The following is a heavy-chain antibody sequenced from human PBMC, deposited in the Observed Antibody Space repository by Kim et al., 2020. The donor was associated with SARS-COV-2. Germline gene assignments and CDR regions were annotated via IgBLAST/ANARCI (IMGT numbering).Heavy chain of an antibody. V-gene: IGHV4-4*02. CDR1: GGSISSTNW. D-gene: IGHD1-7*01. Sequence: SETLSLTCAVSGGSISSTNWWTWVRQPPGKGLEWIGEIYHSGSTNYNPSLQSRVTISVDKSKSQFSLKLSSVTAADTAVYYCAGDGTGTIRSYFQYWGQGTLVTVSS. J-gene: IGHJ1*01. CDR3: AGDGTGTIRSYFQY. CDR2: IYHSGST.